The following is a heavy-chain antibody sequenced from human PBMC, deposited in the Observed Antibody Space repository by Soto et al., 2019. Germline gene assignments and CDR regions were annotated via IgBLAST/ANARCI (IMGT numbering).Heavy chain of an antibody. Sequence: EVQLVESGGGLVQPGGSLRLSCAASGFTFSRYWMHWVRQAPGKGLVWVSRIKSDGTTTNYADSVKGRFTISRDNAKNTLFLQMNSLRAEDTAVYYCGRGKDDWLNAFDMWGQGTMVTVSS. D-gene: IGHD3-9*01. CDR3: GRGKDDWLNAFDM. J-gene: IGHJ3*02. CDR2: IKSDGTTT. V-gene: IGHV3-74*01. CDR1: GFTFSRYW.